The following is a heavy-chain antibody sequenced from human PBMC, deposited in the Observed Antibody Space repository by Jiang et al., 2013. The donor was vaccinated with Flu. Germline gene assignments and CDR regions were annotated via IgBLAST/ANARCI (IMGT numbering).Heavy chain of an antibody. CDR1: GASISSGDYY. Sequence: TLSLTCSVSGASISSGDYYWIWIRQPPGRAWSGLGTSTILGSTHYNPSLKSRLTISADTPKNQFSLQLSSVIVADTAVYYCARADYYYYGVDVWGQGTTVTVSS. V-gene: IGHV4-30-4*01. CDR3: ARADYYYYGVDV. CDR2: STILGST. J-gene: IGHJ6*02.